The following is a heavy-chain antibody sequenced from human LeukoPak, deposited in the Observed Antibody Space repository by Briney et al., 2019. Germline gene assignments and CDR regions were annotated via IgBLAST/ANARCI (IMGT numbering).Heavy chain of an antibody. Sequence: PGGSLRLSCAASGFTFSSYGMHWVRQAPGKGLEWVAVIWYDGSNKYYADSVKGRFTVSRDNSKNTLYLQMNSLRAEDTAVYYCAKDRCSSTSCFPFDYWGQGTLVTVSS. J-gene: IGHJ4*02. V-gene: IGHV3-33*06. CDR1: GFTFSSYG. CDR2: IWYDGSNK. CDR3: AKDRCSSTSCFPFDY. D-gene: IGHD2-2*01.